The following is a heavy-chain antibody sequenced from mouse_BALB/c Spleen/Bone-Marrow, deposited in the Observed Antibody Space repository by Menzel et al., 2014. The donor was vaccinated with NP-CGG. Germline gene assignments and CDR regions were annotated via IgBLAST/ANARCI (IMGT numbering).Heavy chain of an antibody. D-gene: IGHD2-2*01. CDR2: ILPGSGST. CDR1: GYTFSSYW. V-gene: IGHV1-9*01. CDR3: ARLAGYDGGFAY. J-gene: IGHJ3*01. Sequence: QVQLKHSGAELMKPGASVKISCKATGYTFSSYWIEWVKQRPGHGLEWIGEILPGSGSTNYNEKFKGKATFTADTSSSTAYMQLSSLTSEDSAVYYCARLAGYDGGFAYWGQGTLVTVSA.